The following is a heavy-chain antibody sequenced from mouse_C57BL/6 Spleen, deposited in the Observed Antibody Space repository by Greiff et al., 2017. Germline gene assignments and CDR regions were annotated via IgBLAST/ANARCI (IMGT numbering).Heavy chain of an antibody. J-gene: IGHJ2*01. D-gene: IGHD2-1*01. Sequence: EVKLMESGEGLVKPGGSLKLSCAASGFTFSSYAMSWVRQTPEKRLEWVAYISSGGDYIYYADTVKGRFTISRDNARNTLYLQMSSLKSEDTAMYYCTRGDLLWYTADYFDYWGQGTTLTVSS. V-gene: IGHV5-9-1*02. CDR3: TRGDLLWYTADYFDY. CDR2: ISSGGDYI. CDR1: GFTFSSYA.